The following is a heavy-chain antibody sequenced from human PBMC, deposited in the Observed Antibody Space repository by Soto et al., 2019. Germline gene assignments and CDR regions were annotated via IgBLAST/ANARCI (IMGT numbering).Heavy chain of an antibody. CDR2: INAGNGNT. CDR1: GYTFTSYA. V-gene: IGHV1-3*05. J-gene: IGHJ6*02. Sequence: QVQLVQSGAEEKKPGASVKVSCKASGYTFTSYAMHWVRQAPGQRLEWMGWINAGNGNTKYSQKIERRVTITRDTSASTAYMELSSLRSEDTAVYYCARDPSYYGMDVWGQGTTVTVSS. CDR3: ARDPSYYGMDV.